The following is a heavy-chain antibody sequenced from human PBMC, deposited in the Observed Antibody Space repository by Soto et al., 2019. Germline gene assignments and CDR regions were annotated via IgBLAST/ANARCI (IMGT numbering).Heavy chain of an antibody. CDR1: GGSISSYY. V-gene: IGHV4-59*01. CDR2: IYYSGST. J-gene: IGHJ1*01. D-gene: IGHD1-1*01. Sequence: LSLTCTVSGGSISSYYWSWIRQPPGKGLEWIGYIYYSGSTNYNPSLKSRVTISVDTSKNQFSLKLSSVTAADTAVYYCARGYAKYFQHWGQGTLVTVST. CDR3: ARGYAKYFQH.